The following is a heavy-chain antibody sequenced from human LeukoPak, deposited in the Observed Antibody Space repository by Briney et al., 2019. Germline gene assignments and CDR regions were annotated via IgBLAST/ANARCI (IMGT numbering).Heavy chain of an antibody. D-gene: IGHD4-17*01. CDR3: AKDLGDYGDYDPPGY. Sequence: EGSLRLSCTASGFTFSSSGMHWVRQAPGKGLEWVALISYNERNKVYSDSVKGRFTIARDNSKNTLYLQMDSLRLDDTAVYFCAKDLGDYGDYDPPGYWGQGTLITVSS. J-gene: IGHJ4*02. CDR2: ISYNERNK. CDR1: GFTFSSSG. V-gene: IGHV3-30*18.